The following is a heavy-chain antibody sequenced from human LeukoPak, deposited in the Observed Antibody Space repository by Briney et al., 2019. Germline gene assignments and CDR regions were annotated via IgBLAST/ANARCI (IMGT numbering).Heavy chain of an antibody. CDR2: INHSGST. CDR1: GGSFSGYY. Sequence: SETLSLTCAVYGGSFSGYYWSWIRQPPGKGLEWIGEINHSGSTNYNPSLKSRVTISVDTSKNQFSLKLSSVTAADTAVYYCARIGEDIVVVPAAMRKNYYYGMDVWGQGTTVTVSS. D-gene: IGHD2-2*01. J-gene: IGHJ6*02. CDR3: ARIGEDIVVVPAAMRKNYYYGMDV. V-gene: IGHV4-34*01.